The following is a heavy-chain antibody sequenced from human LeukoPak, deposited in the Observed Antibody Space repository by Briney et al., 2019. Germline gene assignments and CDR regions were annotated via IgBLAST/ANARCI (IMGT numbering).Heavy chain of an antibody. V-gene: IGHV3-11*04. Sequence: GGSLRLSCAASGFTFSDYYMSWIRQAPGKGLEWVPYISSSGSTIYYADSVKGRFTISRDNAKNSLYLQMNSLRAEGTAVYYCASNYYGSGSSLDYYYYMDVWGKETTVTVSS. CDR2: ISSSGSTI. CDR3: ASNYYGSGSSLDYYYYMDV. D-gene: IGHD3-10*01. CDR1: GFTFSDYY. J-gene: IGHJ6*03.